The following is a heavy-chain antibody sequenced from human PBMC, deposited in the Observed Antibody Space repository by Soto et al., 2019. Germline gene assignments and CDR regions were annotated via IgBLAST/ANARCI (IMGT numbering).Heavy chain of an antibody. CDR3: ARRNYDSSGYTRYYYYGMDV. V-gene: IGHV1-69*01. CDR1: GSTFTGYY. CDR2: INPIIGAA. J-gene: IGHJ6*02. D-gene: IGHD3-22*01. Sequence: SVKVSCTASGSTFTGYYMHWVRQAPGQGLEWMGGINPIIGAANYAQKLQGRVTITADESTSTAYMELSSLRSEDTAVYYCARRNYDSSGYTRYYYYGMDVWGQGTTVTVSS.